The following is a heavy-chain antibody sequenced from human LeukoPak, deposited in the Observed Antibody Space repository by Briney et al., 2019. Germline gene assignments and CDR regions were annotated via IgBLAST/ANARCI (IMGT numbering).Heavy chain of an antibody. CDR1: GYTFTGYY. J-gene: IGHJ4*02. V-gene: IGHV1-2*02. CDR3: AEGYCSSTSCYTLDY. D-gene: IGHD2-2*02. Sequence: ASVKVSCKASGYTFTGYYMHWVRQAPGQGLEWMGWINPNSGGTNYAQKFQGRVTMTRDTSISTGYMELSRLRSDDTAVYYCAEGYCSSTSCYTLDYWGQGTLVTVSS. CDR2: INPNSGGT.